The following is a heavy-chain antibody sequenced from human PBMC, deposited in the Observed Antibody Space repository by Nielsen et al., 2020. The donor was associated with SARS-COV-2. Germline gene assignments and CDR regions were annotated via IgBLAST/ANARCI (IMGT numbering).Heavy chain of an antibody. J-gene: IGHJ3*02. D-gene: IGHD3-16*01. V-gene: IGHV4-30-2*01. CDR3: DRAGRRKGGGADDAFDI. CDR1: GGSISSGGYS. Sequence: SETLSLTCAVSGGSISSGGYSWSWIRQPPGKGLEWIGYIYHSGRTYYNPSLKSRVTISVDRSKNQFSLKLSSVTAADTAGDDGDRAGRRKGGGADDAFDIWGQGTMVTVSS. CDR2: IYHSGRT.